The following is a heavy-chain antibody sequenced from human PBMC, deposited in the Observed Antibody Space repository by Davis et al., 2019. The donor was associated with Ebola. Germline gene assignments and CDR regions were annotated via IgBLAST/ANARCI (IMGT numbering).Heavy chain of an antibody. Sequence: MPSETLSLTCTVSGGSISSYYWSWIRQHPGKGLEWIGYIYYSGSTNYNPSLKSRVTISVDTSKNQFSLKLSSVTAADTAMYYCARRGTSSWYAGWFDPWGQGTLVTVSS. D-gene: IGHD6-13*01. J-gene: IGHJ5*02. CDR3: ARRGTSSWYAGWFDP. CDR2: IYYSGST. CDR1: GGSISSYY. V-gene: IGHV4-59*08.